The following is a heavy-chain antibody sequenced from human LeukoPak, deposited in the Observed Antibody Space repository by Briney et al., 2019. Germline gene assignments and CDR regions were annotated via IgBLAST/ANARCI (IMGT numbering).Heavy chain of an antibody. J-gene: IGHJ4*02. CDR3: ARDPGAYGHYTYYFDY. D-gene: IGHD3-22*01. V-gene: IGHV1-3*01. Sequence: KFQGRVTITRDTSASTAYMELSSLRSEDTAVYYCARDPGAYGHYTYYFDYWGQGTLVTVSS.